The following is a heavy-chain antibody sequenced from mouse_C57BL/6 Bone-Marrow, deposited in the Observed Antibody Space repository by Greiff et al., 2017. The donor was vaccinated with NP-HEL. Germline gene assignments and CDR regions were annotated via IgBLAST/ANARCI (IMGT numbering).Heavy chain of an antibody. CDR2: IHPNSGST. CDR3: ASLGPHWYFDV. Sequence: VQLLQLGAELVKPGASVQLSCKASGYTFPSYWMHLVPPSPGHGLEWIGLIHPNSGSTNYNEKFKSKATLTVDKSSSTAYMQLSSLTTEDSAVDYGASLGPHWYFDVWGTGTTVTVAS. V-gene: IGHV1-64*01. CDR1: GYTFPSYW. D-gene: IGHD3-3*01. J-gene: IGHJ1*03.